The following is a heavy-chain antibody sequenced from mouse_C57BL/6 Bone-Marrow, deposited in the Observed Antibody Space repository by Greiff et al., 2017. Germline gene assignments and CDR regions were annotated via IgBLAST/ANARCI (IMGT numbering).Heavy chain of an antibody. CDR2: IWWDDDK. J-gene: IGHJ3*01. CDR3: ARPIITTGWFAY. Sequence: QVTLKVSGPGILQPSQTLSLTCSFSGFSLSTFGMGVGWIRQPSGKGLEWLAHIWWDDDKYYNPALKSRLTISKDTSKNQVFLNIANVDTADTATYYSARPIITTGWFAYGGQGTLVTVSA. V-gene: IGHV8-8*01. D-gene: IGHD1-1*01. CDR1: GFSLSTFGMG.